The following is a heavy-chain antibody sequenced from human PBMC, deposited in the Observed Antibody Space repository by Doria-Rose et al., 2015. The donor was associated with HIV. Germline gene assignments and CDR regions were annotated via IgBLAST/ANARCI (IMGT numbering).Heavy chain of an antibody. V-gene: IGHV1-3*01. CDR2: INAGNGNT. D-gene: IGHD2-2*01. Sequence: QVQLVQSGAEGKKPGASVKVSCKASGYTFTSYAMHWVRQAPGQRLEWMGWINAGNGNTKYSQKCQGRVTMTGDTSTSTVYLSLSSLKSEDTAVYYCARGRRADIVVVPTDYYYYGMDVWGQGTTVTVSS. J-gene: IGHJ6*02. CDR3: ARGRRADIVVVPTDYYYYGMDV. CDR1: GYTFTSYA.